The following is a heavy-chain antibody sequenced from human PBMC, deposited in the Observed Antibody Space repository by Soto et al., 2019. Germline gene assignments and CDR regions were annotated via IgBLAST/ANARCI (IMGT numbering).Heavy chain of an antibody. D-gene: IGHD6-13*01. CDR2: INPNSGGT. CDR3: AREEATAGDDCFDY. V-gene: IGHV1-2*02. Sequence: KVCCKACSGKYLLRVGAAPGQGLEWMGWINPNSGGTHYAEQFQGRVTMTWDTSISTVYMELNSLTSDDTDVYYCAREEATAGDDCFDYWGQGTLVTSPQ. J-gene: IGHJ4*02. CDR1: SGKY.